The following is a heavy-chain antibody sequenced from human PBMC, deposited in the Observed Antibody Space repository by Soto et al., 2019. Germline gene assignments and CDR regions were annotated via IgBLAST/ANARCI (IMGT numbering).Heavy chain of an antibody. CDR2: IYYSGST. V-gene: IGHV4-39*01. J-gene: IGHJ4*02. D-gene: IGHD3-10*01. Sequence: QLQLQESGPGLVKPSETLSLTCTVSGGSISSSSYYWGWIRQPPGKGLEWIGSIYYSGSTYYNPSPSGRGTLAVDTAKNQFSLTLSSVTAADPAVYYCATLWFGESPYWGQGTLVTVSS. CDR3: ATLWFGESPY. CDR1: GGSISSSSYY.